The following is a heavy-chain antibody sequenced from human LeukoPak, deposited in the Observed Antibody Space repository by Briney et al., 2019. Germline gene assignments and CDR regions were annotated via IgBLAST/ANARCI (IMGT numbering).Heavy chain of an antibody. Sequence: GGSLRLSCEGSAFIFSGHWMNWVRQTPGKGLEWVANIKQDGSEKHYVDSVKGRFTISRDNAESSLYLQMNTLRAEDTAVYYCVRNLAVAGTCFDSWGQGTLVTVSS. V-gene: IGHV3-7*03. D-gene: IGHD6-19*01. CDR3: VRNLAVAGTCFDS. J-gene: IGHJ4*02. CDR2: IKQDGSEK. CDR1: AFIFSGHW.